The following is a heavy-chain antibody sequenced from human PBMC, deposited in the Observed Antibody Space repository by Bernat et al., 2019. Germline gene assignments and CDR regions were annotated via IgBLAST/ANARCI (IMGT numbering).Heavy chain of an antibody. Sequence: QVQLQQWGAGLLKPSETLSLTCAVYGGSFSGYYWSWIRQPPGKGLEWIGEINHSGSTNYNPSLKSRVTISVDTSQNQFPLRLSSGTAADTAVYYCARVPQGDQKSDYGSGSYYRYYYGMDVWGQGTTVTVSS. D-gene: IGHD3-10*01. J-gene: IGHJ6*02. CDR2: INHSGST. CDR1: GGSFSGYY. V-gene: IGHV4-34*01. CDR3: ARVPQGDQKSDYGSGSYYRYYYGMDV.